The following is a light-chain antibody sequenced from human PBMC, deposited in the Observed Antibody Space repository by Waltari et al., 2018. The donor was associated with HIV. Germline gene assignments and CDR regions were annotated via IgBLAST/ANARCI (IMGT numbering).Light chain of an antibody. CDR2: LGS. J-gene: IGKJ4*01. CDR1: QSLLHSSGYNY. CDR3: MQALQTPLT. Sequence: DIVMTQSPLSLPVNAGEPASISCRSSQSLLHSSGYNYLDWYFQKPGQSPQLLIYLGSNRASGVPDRFSGSGSGTNFTLKIRRVDTENVGIYYCMQALQTPLTFGGGTKVEI. V-gene: IGKV2-28*01.